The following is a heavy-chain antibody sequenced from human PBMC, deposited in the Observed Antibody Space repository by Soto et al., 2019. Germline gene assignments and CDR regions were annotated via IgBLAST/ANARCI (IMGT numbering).Heavy chain of an antibody. CDR3: ARHIQHELPTLNWFDP. Sequence: PSETLSLTCTVSGGSISSSSYYWGWIRQPPGKGLEWIGSIYYSGSTYYNPSLKSRVTISVDTSKNQFSLKLSSVTAADTAVYYCARHIQHELPTLNWFDPWGQGTLVTVSS. CDR1: GGSISSSSYY. J-gene: IGHJ5*02. CDR2: IYYSGST. V-gene: IGHV4-39*01. D-gene: IGHD1-7*01.